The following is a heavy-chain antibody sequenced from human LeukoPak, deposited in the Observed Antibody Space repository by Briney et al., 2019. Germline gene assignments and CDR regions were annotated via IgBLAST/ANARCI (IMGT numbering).Heavy chain of an antibody. D-gene: IGHD4-17*01. J-gene: IGHJ5*02. Sequence: SETLSLTCTVSGGSIISYYWSWIRQPPGKGLEGIGYIYYSGTTNYNPSLKSRVTISVDTSKNQFSLKVNSVTAADTAVYYCVRSKSGTYGWFDPWGQGTLVTVSS. V-gene: IGHV4-59*01. CDR1: GGSIISYY. CDR3: VRSKSGTYGWFDP. CDR2: IYYSGTT.